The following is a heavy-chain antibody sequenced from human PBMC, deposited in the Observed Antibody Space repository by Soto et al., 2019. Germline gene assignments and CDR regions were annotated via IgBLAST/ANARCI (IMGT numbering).Heavy chain of an antibody. CDR2: IYHSGST. D-gene: IGHD3-22*01. J-gene: IGHJ4*02. CDR3: ARGRQAGIQTYYYDSSGSLFDY. CDR1: GGSISSSNW. Sequence: SETLSLTCAVSGGSISSSNWWSFVRQPPGKGLEWIGEIYHSGSTNYNPSLKSRVTISVDKSKNQFSLKLSSVTAADTAVYYCARGRQAGIQTYYYDSSGSLFDYWGQGTLVTVSS. V-gene: IGHV4-4*02.